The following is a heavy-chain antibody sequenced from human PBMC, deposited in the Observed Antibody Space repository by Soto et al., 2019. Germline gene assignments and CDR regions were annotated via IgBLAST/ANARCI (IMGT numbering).Heavy chain of an antibody. CDR2: IYYSGST. D-gene: IGHD2-15*01. CDR3: AGEVVVAATSNNWFDP. J-gene: IGHJ5*02. V-gene: IGHV4-31*03. Sequence: QVQLQEQGPALVKPSQTLSLTCTVSGGSISSGGFYWSWIRQHQGNGLEWIGYIYYSGSTYYNPSLKSRGTMSVDTSTNQFSLKLGSVTAADTAVYYCAGEVVVAATSNNWFDPWGQGTLVTVSS. CDR1: GGSISSGGFY.